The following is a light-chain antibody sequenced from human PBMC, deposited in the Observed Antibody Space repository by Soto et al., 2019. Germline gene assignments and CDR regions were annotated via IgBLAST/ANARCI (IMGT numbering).Light chain of an antibody. Sequence: DIQMTQSPSSLSASVGDRVTITCRASQSISSYVNWYQQKPGKAPQLLIYAASSLQSGVPSRFSGGGSGTDFTLTISSLQPEDVATYYCQKYNSAPQTFGQGTKVDIK. CDR1: QSISSY. V-gene: IGKV1-39*01. CDR2: AAS. CDR3: QKYNSAPQT. J-gene: IGKJ1*01.